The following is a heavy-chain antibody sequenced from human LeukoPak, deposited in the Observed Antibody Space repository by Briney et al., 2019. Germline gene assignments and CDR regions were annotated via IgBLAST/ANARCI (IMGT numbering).Heavy chain of an antibody. CDR1: GFSFSSYA. D-gene: IGHD2-2*01. J-gene: IGHJ4*02. Sequence: GRSLSPSCAPSGFSFSSYAMSWVRQAPGKGLEWVSALTYSGGSTSYADSVKGRFTISRDNSQNTVYLQMNSLRAEDTAVYYCARIDPLDCTSSSCAFDYWGQGTLVSVSS. CDR3: ARIDPLDCTSSSCAFDY. CDR2: LTYSGGST. V-gene: IGHV3-23*01.